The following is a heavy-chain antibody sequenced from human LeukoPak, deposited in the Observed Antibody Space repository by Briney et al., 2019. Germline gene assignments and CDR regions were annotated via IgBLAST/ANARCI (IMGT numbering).Heavy chain of an antibody. CDR1: GGTFSSYA. CDR2: IIPILGIA. J-gene: IGHJ3*02. CDR3: ARVFHQRRGYSYEGAFDI. V-gene: IGHV1-69*04. D-gene: IGHD5-18*01. Sequence: ASVKVSCKASGGTFSSYAIRWVRQAPGQGLEWMGRIIPILGIANYAQKFQGRVTITADKSTSTAYMEVSSLRSEDTAVYYCARVFHQRRGYSYEGAFDIWGQGTMVTVSS.